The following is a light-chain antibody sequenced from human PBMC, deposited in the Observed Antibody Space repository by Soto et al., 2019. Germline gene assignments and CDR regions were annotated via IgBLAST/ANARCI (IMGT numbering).Light chain of an antibody. CDR2: AAS. CDR3: QQSYHFPPT. CDR1: QSITNY. Sequence: DIQMTQSPSSLSASVGDRVTITCRASQSITNYLNWYQQKPGKAPKLLIYAASSLQGGVPSRFSGSGSGTDFTLTITSLQPEDFATYYCQQSYHFPPTFGGGTKVEIK. J-gene: IGKJ4*01. V-gene: IGKV1-39*01.